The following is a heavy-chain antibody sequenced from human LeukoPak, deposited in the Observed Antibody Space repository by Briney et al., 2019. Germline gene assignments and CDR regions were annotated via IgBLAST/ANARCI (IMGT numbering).Heavy chain of an antibody. CDR2: INHSGST. CDR1: GGSFSGYY. D-gene: IGHD1-20*01. CDR3: ARDNWNDRALDY. J-gene: IGHJ4*02. V-gene: IGHV4-34*01. Sequence: SETLSLTCAVYGGSFSGYYWSWIRQPPGKGLEWIGEINHSGSTNYNPSLKSRVTISVDTSKNQFSLKLSSVTAADTAVYYCARDNWNDRALDYWGQGTLVTVSS.